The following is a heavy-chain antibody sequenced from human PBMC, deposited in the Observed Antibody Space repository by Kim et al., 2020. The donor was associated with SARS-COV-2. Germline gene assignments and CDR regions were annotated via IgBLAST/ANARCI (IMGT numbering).Heavy chain of an antibody. D-gene: IGHD2-15*01. J-gene: IGHJ6*02. CDR1: GFTFSSYG. CDR2: ISYDGSNK. V-gene: IGHV3-30*18. CDR3: AKDRAIVVVVAATDGMDV. Sequence: GGSLRLSCAASGFTFSSYGMHWVRQAPGKGLEWVAVISYDGSNKYYADSMKGRFTISRDNSKNTLYLQMNSLRAEDTAVYYCAKDRAIVVVVAATDGMDVWGQGTTVTVSS.